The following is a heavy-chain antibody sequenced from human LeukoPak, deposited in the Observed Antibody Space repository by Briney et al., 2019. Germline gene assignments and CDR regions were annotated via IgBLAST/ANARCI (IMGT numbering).Heavy chain of an antibody. CDR2: IYHSGST. V-gene: IGHV4-39*07. Sequence: SETLSLTCTVSGGSISSYYWSWIRQPPGKGLEWIGSIYHSGSTYYNPSLKSRVTISVDTSKNQFSLNLSSVTAADTAVYYCARGVARSSKFHFSYYFDYWGQGTLVTVSS. D-gene: IGHD6-6*01. CDR3: ARGVARSSKFHFSYYFDY. J-gene: IGHJ4*02. CDR1: GGSISSYY.